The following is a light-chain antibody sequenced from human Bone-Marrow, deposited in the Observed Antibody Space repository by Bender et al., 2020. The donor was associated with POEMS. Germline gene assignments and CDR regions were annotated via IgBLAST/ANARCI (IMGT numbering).Light chain of an antibody. CDR3: QTSGSGFRL. Sequence: QLVLTQSPSASASLGASVKLTCTLSSGYSSYAITWHQQQPEKGPRYLMKVNSDGSHDKGDGVPDRFSGSSSGAERYLIISSLQSEDEADYYCQTSGSGFRLFGGGTKLTVL. V-gene: IGLV4-69*01. CDR1: SGYSSYA. J-gene: IGLJ2*01. CDR2: VNSDGSH.